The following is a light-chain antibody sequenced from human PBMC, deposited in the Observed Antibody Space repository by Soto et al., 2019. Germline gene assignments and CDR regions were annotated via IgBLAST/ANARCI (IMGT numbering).Light chain of an antibody. CDR3: QQYVSSVT. J-gene: IGKJ1*01. V-gene: IGKV3D-20*01. CDR2: DAS. CDR1: QNVSNSY. Sequence: EIVLTQSPATLSLSPGERATLSCGASQNVSNSYLAWYQQKPGLAPRLLIYDASSRAIGIPDRFSGSGSGADFTLTISRLEPEDFAVYYCQQYVSSVTFGQGTKVEIK.